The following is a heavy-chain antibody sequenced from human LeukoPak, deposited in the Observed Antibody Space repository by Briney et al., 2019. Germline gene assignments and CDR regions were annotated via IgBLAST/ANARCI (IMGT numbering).Heavy chain of an antibody. V-gene: IGHV3-23*01. CDR1: GFTFSSYG. J-gene: IGHJ4*02. D-gene: IGHD3-10*01. Sequence: GGSLRLSCAASGFTFSSYGMSWVRQAPGKGLEWVSAISGSVVSTYYADSVKGRFTISRDNSKNTLFLHMNSLRAEDTAVYSCAKGYYGSGSYGWFDYWGQGTLVTVSS. CDR2: ISGSVVST. CDR3: AKGYYGSGSYGWFDY.